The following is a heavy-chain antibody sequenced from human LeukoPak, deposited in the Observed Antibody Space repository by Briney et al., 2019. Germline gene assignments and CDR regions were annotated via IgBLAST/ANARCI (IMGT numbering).Heavy chain of an antibody. J-gene: IGHJ4*02. CDR3: ARDGFVGAADY. Sequence: HTGGSLRLSCAASGFTFSSDAMHWVRQAPGKGLEWVAVISYDGSNEYYVDSVKGRFTTSRDNSRNMLFLQMNSLRAEDTAVYYCARDGFVGAADYWGQGTLVTVSS. CDR1: GFTFSSDA. V-gene: IGHV3-30*04. CDR2: ISYDGSNE. D-gene: IGHD6-13*01.